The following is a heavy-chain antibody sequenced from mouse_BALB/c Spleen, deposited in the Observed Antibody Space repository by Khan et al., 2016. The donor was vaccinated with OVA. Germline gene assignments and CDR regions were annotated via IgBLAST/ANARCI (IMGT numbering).Heavy chain of an antibody. CDR3: ARPPYISYVIDN. V-gene: IGHV9-3-1*01. J-gene: IGHJ4*01. Sequence: QIQLVQSGPELKKPGETVKISCKASGHTFTKYGMNWVKQAPGEGLKWMGWINTYTGEPTYADDFNGRSAFSLETSASTAYLQINNLKNEDTATDCGARPPYISYVIDNWGQGTSVTVSS. CDR1: GHTFTKYG. CDR2: INTYTGEP. D-gene: IGHD2-10*01.